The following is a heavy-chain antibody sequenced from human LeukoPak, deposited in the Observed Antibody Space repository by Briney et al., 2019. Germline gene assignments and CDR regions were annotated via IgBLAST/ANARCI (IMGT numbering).Heavy chain of an antibody. Sequence: GGSLSLSCAASGFTFSSYAMSWVRQAPGKGLEYVSAISSNGGSTYYANSVKGRFTISRDNSKNTLYLQMGSLRAEDMAVYYCVSSDYGDYGSFDYWGQGTLVTVSS. J-gene: IGHJ4*02. CDR3: VSSDYGDYGSFDY. CDR1: GFTFSSYA. CDR2: ISSNGGST. V-gene: IGHV3-64*01. D-gene: IGHD4-17*01.